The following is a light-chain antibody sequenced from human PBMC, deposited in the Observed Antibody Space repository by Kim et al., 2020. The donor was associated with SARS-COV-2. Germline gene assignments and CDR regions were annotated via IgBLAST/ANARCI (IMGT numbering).Light chain of an antibody. Sequence: DVQMTQSPSTLSASVGDRVTISCRASQSIHIWLAWFQQKPGKAPRVLMYKASTLESGVPSRFRGSGSGTEFTLTISSLQPDDFATYYCQQYDVHPETFGQGTKVEI. CDR1: QSIHIW. V-gene: IGKV1-5*03. J-gene: IGKJ1*01. CDR2: KAS. CDR3: QQYDVHPET.